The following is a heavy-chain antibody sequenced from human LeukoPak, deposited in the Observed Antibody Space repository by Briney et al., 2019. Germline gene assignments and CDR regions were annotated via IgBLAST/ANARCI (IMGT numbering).Heavy chain of an antibody. CDR2: ISGSGGST. J-gene: IGHJ4*02. CDR1: GFTFSSYS. Sequence: GGSLRLSCAASGFTFSSYSMNWVRQAPGMGLEWVSAISGSGGSTYYADSVKGRFTISRDNSKNTLYLQMNSLRAEDTAVYYCAKDGRKAAAGFDYWGQGTLVTVSS. D-gene: IGHD6-13*01. V-gene: IGHV3-23*01. CDR3: AKDGRKAAAGFDY.